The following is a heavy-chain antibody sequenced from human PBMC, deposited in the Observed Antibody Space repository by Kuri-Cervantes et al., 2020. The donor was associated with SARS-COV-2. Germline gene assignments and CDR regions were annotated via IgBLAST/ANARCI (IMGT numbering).Heavy chain of an antibody. CDR1: GFTFSSYS. Sequence: GGSMRLSCAASGFTFSSYSMNWVRQAQGKGLEWVSSISSSSSYIYYAASVKGRFTISRDNAKNSLYLQMNSLRAEDTAVYYCTRELVYCSSTRFGVNYWGQGTLVTVSS. D-gene: IGHD2-2*01. V-gene: IGHV3-21*01. CDR3: TRELVYCSSTRFGVNY. J-gene: IGHJ4*02. CDR2: ISSSSSYI.